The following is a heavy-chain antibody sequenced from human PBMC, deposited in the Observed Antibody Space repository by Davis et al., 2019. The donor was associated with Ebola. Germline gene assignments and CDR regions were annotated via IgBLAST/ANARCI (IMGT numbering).Heavy chain of an antibody. CDR3: AVASAYGPFDY. D-gene: IGHD2-2*01. V-gene: IGHV5-51*01. J-gene: IGHJ4*01. CDR1: GYSFEYYW. CDR2: ISPYDSDA. Sequence: GESLKISCRTSGYSFEYYWIAWVRQTAGKGLEWMGIISPYDSDARYSPSFQGQVTISADWSITTAYLQWNSLKPSDTAIYYCAVASAYGPFDYWGQGTLLTVSS.